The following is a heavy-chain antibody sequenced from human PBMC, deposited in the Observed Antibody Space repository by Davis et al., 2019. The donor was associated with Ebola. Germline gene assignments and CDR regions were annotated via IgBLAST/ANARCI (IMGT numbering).Heavy chain of an antibody. V-gene: IGHV3-7*01. D-gene: IGHD4-17*01. CDR1: GFTFSAYW. CDR2: VKQDGSEM. CDR3: VRTTYGAPEY. Sequence: GESLKISCAASGFTFSAYWMSWVRQAPGKGLEWVASVKQDGSEMNYVDSVKGRFTISRDNAKSTLYLQMNSLTAEDTAVYYCVRTTYGAPEYWGQGTLVTVSS. J-gene: IGHJ4*02.